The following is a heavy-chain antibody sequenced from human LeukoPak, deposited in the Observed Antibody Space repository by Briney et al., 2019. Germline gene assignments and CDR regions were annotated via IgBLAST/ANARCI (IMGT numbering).Heavy chain of an antibody. CDR1: GFTFSNYG. CDR3: AKDFGLGYVDWFPGDY. D-gene: IGHD3-9*01. CDR2: ISYDGSTK. V-gene: IGHV3-30*18. J-gene: IGHJ4*02. Sequence: GGSLRLSCAASGFTFSNYGMHWVRQAPGKGLEWVAVISYDGSTKYYADSVKGRVTVSRDNSKNTLFLQMNSLRAEDTGVYYCAKDFGLGYVDWFPGDYWGQGTLVTVSS.